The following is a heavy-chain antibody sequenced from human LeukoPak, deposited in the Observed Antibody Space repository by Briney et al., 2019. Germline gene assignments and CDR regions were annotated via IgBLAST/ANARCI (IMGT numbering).Heavy chain of an antibody. Sequence: SETLSLTCAVSGYSISTGYYWGWIRQPPGKGLEWIGTIYHSGSTDYNPSLKSRVTISVDTSKNQFSLKLSSVTAADTALYYCARSKCGSTSCYGGNWFDPWGQGTLVTVSS. CDR2: IYHSGST. CDR3: ARSKCGSTSCYGGNWFDP. J-gene: IGHJ5*02. D-gene: IGHD2-2*01. V-gene: IGHV4-38-2*01. CDR1: GYSISTGYY.